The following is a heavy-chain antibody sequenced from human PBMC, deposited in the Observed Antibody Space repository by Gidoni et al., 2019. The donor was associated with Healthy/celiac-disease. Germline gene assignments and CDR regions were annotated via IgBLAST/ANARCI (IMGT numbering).Heavy chain of an antibody. D-gene: IGHD1-26*01. CDR2: IYYSGST. Sequence: QVQLQASGPGLVKPSATLSLTCPVSGGSISSYYWSWIRQPPGKGLEWLGYIYYSGSTNYNPSLKSRVTISVDTSKNQFSLKLSAVTAADTAVYYCARHIVGALDYWGQGTLVTVSS. V-gene: IGHV4-59*08. CDR1: GGSISSYY. J-gene: IGHJ4*02. CDR3: ARHIVGALDY.